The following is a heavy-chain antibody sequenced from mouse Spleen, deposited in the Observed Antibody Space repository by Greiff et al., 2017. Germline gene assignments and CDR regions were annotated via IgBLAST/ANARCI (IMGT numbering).Heavy chain of an antibody. CDR2: ISNLAYSI. Sequence: EVQLVESGGGLVKPGGSLKLSCAASGFTFSDYGMAWVRQAPGKGPEWVAFISNLAYSIYYADTVTGRFTISRENAKNTLYLEMSSLRSEDTAMYYCARITSVVAPIFDYWGQGTTLTVSS. CDR3: ARITSVVAPIFDY. CDR1: GFTFSDYG. V-gene: IGHV5-15*02. D-gene: IGHD1-1*01. J-gene: IGHJ2*01.